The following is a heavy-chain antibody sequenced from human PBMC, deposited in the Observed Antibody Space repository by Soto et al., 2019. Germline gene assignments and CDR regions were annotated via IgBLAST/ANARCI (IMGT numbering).Heavy chain of an antibody. CDR1: GFTFSSYA. CDR2: ISGSGGSK. D-gene: IGHD6-19*01. J-gene: IGHJ6*02. CDR3: ARSGRAVADYYYYYGMDV. V-gene: IGHV3-23*01. Sequence: GGSLRLSCAASGFTFSSYAMSWVRQAPGKGLEWVSAISGSGGSKYYADSVKGRFTISRDNSKNTLYLQMNSLRAEDTAVYYCARSGRAVADYYYYYGMDVWGQGTTVTVSS.